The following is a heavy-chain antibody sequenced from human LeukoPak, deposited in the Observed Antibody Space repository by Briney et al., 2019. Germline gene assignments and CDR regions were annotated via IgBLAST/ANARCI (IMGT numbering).Heavy chain of an antibody. D-gene: IGHD6-13*01. V-gene: IGHV3-23*01. CDR1: GLTFSSYA. CDR3: ANRIAPEGRYFDL. Sequence: GGSLRLSCAASGLTFSSYAMSWVRQAPGKGLEWVSAISGSGGSTYYADSVKGRFTISRDNSKNTLYLQMNSLRAEDTAVYYCANRIAPEGRYFDLWGRGTLVTVSS. J-gene: IGHJ2*01. CDR2: ISGSGGST.